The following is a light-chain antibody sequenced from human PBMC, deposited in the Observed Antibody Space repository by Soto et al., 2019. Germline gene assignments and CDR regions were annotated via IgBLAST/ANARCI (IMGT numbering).Light chain of an antibody. CDR2: EVS. CDR1: SSDVGSYNR. CDR3: SLHTCSSADV. Sequence: QSVLTQPPSVSGSPGQSVTISCTGTSSDVGSYNRVSWYQQPPGTAPKVMIYEVSNRPSGVPDRFSGSKSGNTASLTISGLQAEDEADYYCSLHTCSSADVFRTGTTATVL. V-gene: IGLV2-18*01. J-gene: IGLJ1*01.